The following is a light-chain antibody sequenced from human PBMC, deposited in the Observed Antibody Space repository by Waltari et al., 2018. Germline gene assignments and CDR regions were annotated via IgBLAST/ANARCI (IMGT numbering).Light chain of an antibody. CDR2: YKSVSDK. CDR1: SGVNVVSYH. Sequence: QAVVTQPSSLSASPGASASLTCPLRSGVNVVSYHISCYQQKAGSPPQFRLRYKSVSDKQLGSGVPSRFSGSKDASANVGILLISGLRSEDEADYYCMIWHRGVWVSGGGTQLTVL. V-gene: IGLV5-45*03. J-gene: IGLJ3*02. CDR3: MIWHRGVWV.